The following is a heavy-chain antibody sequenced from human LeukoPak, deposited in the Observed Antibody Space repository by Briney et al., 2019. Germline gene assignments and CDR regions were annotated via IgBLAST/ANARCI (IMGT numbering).Heavy chain of an antibody. J-gene: IGHJ1*01. CDR1: GGSISSSSYY. D-gene: IGHD4-23*01. CDR3: ARYLDYGGNSRVFQH. V-gene: IGHV4-39*07. CDR2: INHGGST. Sequence: SETLSLTCTVSGGSISSSSYYWGWIRQPPGKGLEWIGKINHGGSTNYNPSLKSRVTISVDTSKNQFSLKLSSVTAADTAVYYCARYLDYGGNSRVFQHWGQGTLVTVSS.